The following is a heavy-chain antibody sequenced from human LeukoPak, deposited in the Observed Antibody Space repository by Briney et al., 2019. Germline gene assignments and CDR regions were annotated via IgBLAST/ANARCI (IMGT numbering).Heavy chain of an antibody. CDR1: GFTFSSYW. V-gene: IGHV3-23*01. CDR2: ISGSGGST. J-gene: IGHJ4*02. CDR3: ARGPLLRYFDWLSPFDY. Sequence: GGSLRLSCAASGFTFSSYWMHWVRQAPGKGLEWVSAISGSGGSTYYADSVKGRFTISRDNSKNTLYLQMNSLRAEDTAVYYCARGPLLRYFDWLSPFDYWGQGTLVTVSS. D-gene: IGHD3-9*01.